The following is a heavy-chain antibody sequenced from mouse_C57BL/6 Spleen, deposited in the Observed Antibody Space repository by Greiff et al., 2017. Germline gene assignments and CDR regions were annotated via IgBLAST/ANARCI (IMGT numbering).Heavy chain of an antibody. D-gene: IGHD2-3*01. Sequence: VKVVESGAELARPGASVKMSCKASGYTFTSYTMHWVKQRPGQGLEWIGYINPSSGYTKYNQKFKDKATLTADKSSSTAYMQLSSLTSEDSAVYYCARDGYFSMDYWGQGTSVTVSS. CDR1: GYTFTSYT. V-gene: IGHV1-4*01. CDR3: ARDGYFSMDY. J-gene: IGHJ4*01. CDR2: INPSSGYT.